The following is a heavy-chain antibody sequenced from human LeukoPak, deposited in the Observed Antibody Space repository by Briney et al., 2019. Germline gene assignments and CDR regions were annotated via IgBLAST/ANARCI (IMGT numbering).Heavy chain of an antibody. J-gene: IGHJ6*04. Sequence: QTGGSLRLSCAASGFTFSSYEMNWVRQAPGKGLEWVSYISSSGSTIYYADSVKGRFTISRDNAKKLLYLQMNSLRVEDTAVYYCARDFTYGDYGQYYYYYGMDVWGKGTTVTVSP. D-gene: IGHD4-17*01. V-gene: IGHV3-48*03. CDR1: GFTFSSYE. CDR2: ISSSGSTI. CDR3: ARDFTYGDYGQYYYYYGMDV.